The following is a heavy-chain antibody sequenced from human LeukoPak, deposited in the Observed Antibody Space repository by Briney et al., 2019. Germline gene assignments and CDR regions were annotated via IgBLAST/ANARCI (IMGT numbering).Heavy chain of an antibody. CDR3: ARDLTGDQFFDP. Sequence: SRTLSLTCNVSGGSISNDGYYWSRISQHPGKGLEWLGYIYYSGSTYYNPSLKSRVTLSVDTSKSQFSLRLSSVTAADTAVYYCARDLTGDQFFDPWGQGTLVTVSS. V-gene: IGHV4-31*03. CDR1: GGSISNDGYY. J-gene: IGHJ5*02. D-gene: IGHD7-27*01. CDR2: IYYSGST.